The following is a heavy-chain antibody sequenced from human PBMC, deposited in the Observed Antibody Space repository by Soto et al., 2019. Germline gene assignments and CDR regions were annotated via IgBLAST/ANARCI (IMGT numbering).Heavy chain of an antibody. CDR3: ATVGVDTAMVPLDD. Sequence: ASVKVSCKSSGYTFTSYDINWVRQATGQGLEWMGWMNPNSGNTGYAQKFQGRVTMTRNTSISTAYMELSSLRSEDTAVYYCATVGVDTAMVPLDDWGQGTPVTVSS. D-gene: IGHD5-18*01. CDR1: GYTFTSYD. CDR2: MNPNSGNT. J-gene: IGHJ4*02. V-gene: IGHV1-8*01.